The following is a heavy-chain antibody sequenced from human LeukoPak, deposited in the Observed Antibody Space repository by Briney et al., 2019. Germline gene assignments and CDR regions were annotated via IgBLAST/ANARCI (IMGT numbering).Heavy chain of an antibody. J-gene: IGHJ6*03. CDR2: MNPNSGNT. CDR1: GYTFTSYD. Sequence: AASVKVSCKASGYTFTSYDINWVRQATGQGLEWMGWMNPNSGNTGYAQKFQGGVTMTRNTSISTAYMELSSLRSEDTAVYYCARARPPRGAYYYYYMDVWGKGTTVTVSS. V-gene: IGHV1-8*01. CDR3: ARARPPRGAYYYYYMDV. D-gene: IGHD6-6*01.